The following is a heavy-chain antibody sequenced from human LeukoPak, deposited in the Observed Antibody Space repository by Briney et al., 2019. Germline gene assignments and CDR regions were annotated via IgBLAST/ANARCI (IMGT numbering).Heavy chain of an antibody. D-gene: IGHD7-27*01. CDR1: GGSISSYY. CDR2: IYYSGNT. CDR3: ARGSRGDGAAFDI. V-gene: IGHV4-59*01. J-gene: IGHJ3*02. Sequence: PSETLSLTCTVSGGSISSYYWNWIRQPPGKGLEWIGYIYYSGNTNYNPSLQSRVTISVDTSKNQFSLKVNSMTAADTAVYYCARGSRGDGAAFDIWGQGTMVTVSS.